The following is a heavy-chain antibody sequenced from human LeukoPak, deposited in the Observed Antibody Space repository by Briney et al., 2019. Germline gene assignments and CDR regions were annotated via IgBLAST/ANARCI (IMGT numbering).Heavy chain of an antibody. D-gene: IGHD6-13*01. CDR2: INPNSGGT. CDR1: GYTFTGYY. J-gene: IGHJ4*02. V-gene: IGHV1-2*02. CDR3: AKDRTLAGFIGNKYYFDY. Sequence: ASVKVSCKASGYTFTGYYMHWVRQAPGQGLEWMGWINPNSGGTNYAQKFQGRVTMTRDTSISTAYMELSRLRSDDTAVYYCAKDRTLAGFIGNKYYFDYWGQGTLVTVSS.